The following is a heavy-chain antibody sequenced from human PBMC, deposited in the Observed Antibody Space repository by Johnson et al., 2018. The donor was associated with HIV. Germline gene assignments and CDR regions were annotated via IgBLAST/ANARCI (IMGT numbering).Heavy chain of an antibody. CDR1: GFTFSSYA. Sequence: QVQLVESGGGVVQPGRSLRLSCAASGFTFSSYAMHWVRQAPGKGLEWVAVIWYDGSYKYYADSVKGRFTISRDNSKNILYLHMNIVRTDDTALYFCAKEGIVPTAAVVGPPVDLDLWGQGTTVTVSS. CDR3: AKEGIVPTAAVVGPPVDLDL. D-gene: IGHD5-12*01. CDR2: IWYDGSYK. V-gene: IGHV3-33*06. J-gene: IGHJ3*01.